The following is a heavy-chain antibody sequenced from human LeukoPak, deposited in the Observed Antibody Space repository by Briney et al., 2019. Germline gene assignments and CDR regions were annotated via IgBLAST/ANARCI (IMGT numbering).Heavy chain of an antibody. V-gene: IGHV3-53*01. CDR3: ARGPRYSFY. CDR2: IYSGGST. CDR1: GFTVSSNY. J-gene: IGHJ4*02. D-gene: IGHD6-13*01. Sequence: GGSLRLSCAASGFTVSSNYMSWVRQAPGKGLEWVSVIYSGGSTYYADSVKGRFTISRDQANNTLCLQMNTLRDEDTAVYYCARGPRYSFYWGQGTLVSVSS.